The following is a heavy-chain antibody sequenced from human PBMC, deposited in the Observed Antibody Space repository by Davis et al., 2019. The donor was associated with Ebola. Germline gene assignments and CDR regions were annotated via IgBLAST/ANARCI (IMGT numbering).Heavy chain of an antibody. J-gene: IGHJ3*01. CDR3: ARDSVGALDV. CDR2: ITYTGYT. Sequence: MPSGTLSLTCTVSGGSITGYSWNWIRQSPGKGLEWIGFITYTGYTTYNPSLKSRVSMSVDPSGNHFSLDLKSVTAADTAVYYCARDSVGALDVWGHGTMVTVS. V-gene: IGHV4-59*01. CDR1: GGSITGYS.